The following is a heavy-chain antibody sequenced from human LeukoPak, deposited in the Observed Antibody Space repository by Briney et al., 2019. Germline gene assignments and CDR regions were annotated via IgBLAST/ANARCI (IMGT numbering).Heavy chain of an antibody. V-gene: IGHV3-9*01. CDR2: ISWNSGSI. CDR3: AKEGNFVVAATPADY. D-gene: IGHD2-15*01. J-gene: IGHJ4*02. Sequence: GRSLRLYCAASGRTFDDYAMHWVRQAPGKGLEWVSGISWNSGSIGYADSVKGRFTISRDNSKNTLYLQMNSLRAEDTAVYYCAKEGNFVVAATPADYWGQGTLVTVSS. CDR1: GRTFDDYA.